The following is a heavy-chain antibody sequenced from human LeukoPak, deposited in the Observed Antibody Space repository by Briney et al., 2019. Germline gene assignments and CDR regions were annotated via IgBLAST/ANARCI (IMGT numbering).Heavy chain of an antibody. D-gene: IGHD1-1*01. CDR3: ARDYNWNPPDY. CDR1: GFTFSSHW. Sequence: TGGSLRLSCAASGFTFSSHWMHWVRQAPGEGLVWVSRVDSDGRITTYADSVKGRFTISRDNAKNTLYLQMNTLRDEDTAVYYCARDYNWNPPDYWGQGTLVTVSS. J-gene: IGHJ4*02. CDR2: VDSDGRIT. V-gene: IGHV3-74*01.